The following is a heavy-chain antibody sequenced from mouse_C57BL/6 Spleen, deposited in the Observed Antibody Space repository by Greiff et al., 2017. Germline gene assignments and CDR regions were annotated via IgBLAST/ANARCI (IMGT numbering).Heavy chain of an antibody. CDR3: ARGGLLRLDY. CDR1: GYTFTSYW. Sequence: VQVVESGAELVKPGASVKMSCKASGYTFTSYWITWVKQRPGQGLEWIGDIYPGSGSTNYNEKFKSKATLTVDTSSSTAYMQLSSLTSEDSAVYYCARGGLLRLDYWGQGTTLTVSS. CDR2: IYPGSGST. J-gene: IGHJ2*01. D-gene: IGHD2-3*01. V-gene: IGHV1-55*01.